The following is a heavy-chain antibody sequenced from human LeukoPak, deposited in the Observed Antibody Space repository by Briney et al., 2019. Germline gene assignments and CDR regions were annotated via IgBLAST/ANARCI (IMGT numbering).Heavy chain of an antibody. Sequence: PSETLSLTCTVSGGSISSYYWSWIRQPPGKGLEWIGYIYYSGSTNYNPSLKSRVTISVDTSKNQFSLKLSSVTAADTAVYYCARLHPVWGGLWGQGTLVTVSS. V-gene: IGHV4-59*08. D-gene: IGHD3-16*01. CDR2: IYYSGST. J-gene: IGHJ4*02. CDR3: ARLHPVWGGL. CDR1: GGSISSYY.